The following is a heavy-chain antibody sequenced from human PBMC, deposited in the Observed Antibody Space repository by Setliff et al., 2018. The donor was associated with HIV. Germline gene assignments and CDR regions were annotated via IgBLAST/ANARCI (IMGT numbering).Heavy chain of an antibody. CDR3: TTDSPDSSAWLYYFYYMDV. CDR2: TGDTPHNYTT. J-gene: IGHJ6*03. D-gene: IGHD6-19*01. CDR1: GFTFSDHS. Sequence: GGSLRLSCAASGFTFSDHSMNWVRQAPGKGLEWVGRTGDTPHNYTTEYAASVKGRFTISRDDSNSTLYLQMNSLKIEDTAVYYCTTDSPDSSAWLYYFYYMDVWGKGATVTVSS. V-gene: IGHV3-72*01.